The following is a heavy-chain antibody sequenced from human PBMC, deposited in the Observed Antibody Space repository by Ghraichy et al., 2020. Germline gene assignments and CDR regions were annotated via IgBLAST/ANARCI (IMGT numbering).Heavy chain of an antibody. CDR3: AKVPYCSGGSCYPEYFQH. V-gene: IGHV3-23*01. CDR1: GFTFSSYA. Sequence: GGSLRLSCAASGFTFSSYAMSWVRQAPGKGLEWVSAISGSGGSTYYADSVKGRFTISRDNSKNTLYLQMNSLRAEDTAVYYCAKVPYCSGGSCYPEYFQHWGQGTLVTVSS. CDR2: ISGSGGST. J-gene: IGHJ1*01. D-gene: IGHD2-15*01.